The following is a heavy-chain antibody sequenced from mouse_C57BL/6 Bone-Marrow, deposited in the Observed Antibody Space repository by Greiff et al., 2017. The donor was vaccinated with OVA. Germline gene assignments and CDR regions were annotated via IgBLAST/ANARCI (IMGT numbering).Heavy chain of an antibody. CDR2: INPYNGGT. Sequence: VQLKESGPVLVKPGASVKMSCKASGYTFTDYYMNWVKQSHGKSLEWIGVINPYNGGTSYNQKFKGKATLTVDKSSSTAYMELNSLTSEDSAVYYCARRDPSMDYWGQGTSVTVSS. CDR3: ARRDPSMDY. V-gene: IGHV1-19*01. CDR1: GYTFTDYY. J-gene: IGHJ4*01.